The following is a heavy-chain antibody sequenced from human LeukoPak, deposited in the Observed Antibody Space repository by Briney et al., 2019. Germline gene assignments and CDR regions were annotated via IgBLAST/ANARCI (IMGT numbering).Heavy chain of an antibody. V-gene: IGHV4-34*01. CDR1: GGSFSGYY. CDR3: ARSYDSSGYYGFGAAFDI. D-gene: IGHD3-22*01. CDR2: INHSGST. Sequence: SETLSLTCAVYGGSFSGYYWSWIRQPPGKGLEWIGEINHSGSTNYNPSLKSRVTIPVDTSKNQFSLKLSSVTAADTAVYYCARSYDSSGYYGFGAAFDIWGQGTMVTVSS. J-gene: IGHJ3*02.